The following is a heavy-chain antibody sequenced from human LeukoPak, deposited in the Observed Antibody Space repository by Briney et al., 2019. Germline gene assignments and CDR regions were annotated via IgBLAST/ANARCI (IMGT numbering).Heavy chain of an antibody. J-gene: IGHJ6*03. CDR2: ISYDGRNK. CDR3: ARDTYYYYYMDV. CDR1: GFTFSSYA. V-gene: IGHV3-30*04. Sequence: GGTLRLSCAASGFTFSSYAMSWVRQAPGKGLEWMSVISYDGRNKYFADSVKGRFTLSRDNSKNALYLQMNNLRAEDTAVYYCARDTYYYYYMDVWGKGTTVTVSS.